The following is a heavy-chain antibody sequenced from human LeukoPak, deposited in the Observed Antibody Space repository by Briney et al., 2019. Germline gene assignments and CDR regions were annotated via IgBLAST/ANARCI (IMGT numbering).Heavy chain of an antibody. Sequence: GASVKVSCKASGYTFTSYGISWVRQAPGQGLEWMGWISAYNGNTNYAQKLQGRVTMTTDTSTSTAYMELRSLRSDDTALYYCARDPTNTSGRYAFFDYWGQGTLVTVSS. J-gene: IGHJ4*02. V-gene: IGHV1-18*01. CDR1: GYTFTSYG. CDR3: ARDPTNTSGRYAFFDY. D-gene: IGHD6-19*01. CDR2: ISAYNGNT.